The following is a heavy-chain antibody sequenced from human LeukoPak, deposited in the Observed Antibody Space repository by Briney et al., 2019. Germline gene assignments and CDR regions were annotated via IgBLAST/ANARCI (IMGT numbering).Heavy chain of an antibody. CDR1: GFTFSSYA. J-gene: IGHJ4*02. Sequence: GGSLRLSCAASGFTFSSYAMSWVRQAPGKGLEWVSAISGSGGSTYYADSVKGRFTTSRDNSKNTLYLQMNSLRAEDTAVYYCAKAFNYEYYDFWSGYYFFDYWGQGTLVTVSS. D-gene: IGHD3-3*01. V-gene: IGHV3-23*01. CDR3: AKAFNYEYYDFWSGYYFFDY. CDR2: ISGSGGST.